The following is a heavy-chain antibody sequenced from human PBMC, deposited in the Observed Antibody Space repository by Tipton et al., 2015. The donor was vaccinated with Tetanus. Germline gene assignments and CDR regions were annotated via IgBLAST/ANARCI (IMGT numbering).Heavy chain of an antibody. CDR2: IDPNSGGT. CDR1: GYTFTGYY. Sequence: QLVQSGAEMKKPGASVKVSCKASGYTFTGYYMYWVRQAPGQGLEWMGWIDPNSGGTVYAQKFQGRVTMTRDTSISTAYMGLSGLGSDDTAAFYCARDRGDYISYGMDVWGPGTTVTVS. V-gene: IGHV1-2*02. J-gene: IGHJ6*02. CDR3: ARDRGDYISYGMDV. D-gene: IGHD3-16*01.